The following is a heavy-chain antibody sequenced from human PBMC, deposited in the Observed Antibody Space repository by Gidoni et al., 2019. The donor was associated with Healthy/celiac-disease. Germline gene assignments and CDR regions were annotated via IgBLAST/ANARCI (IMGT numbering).Heavy chain of an antibody. Sequence: QVQLVQSGAEVKKPGSSVKVSCKASGGTFSSYAISWVRQAPGQGVEWMGGIIPIFGTANYAQKFQGRVTITADESTSTAYMELSSLRSEDTAVYYCAVGVVITNDYYYYGMDVWGQGTTVTVSS. CDR1: GGTFSSYA. D-gene: IGHD3-22*01. J-gene: IGHJ6*02. CDR2: IIPIFGTA. CDR3: AVGVVITNDYYYYGMDV. V-gene: IGHV1-69*01.